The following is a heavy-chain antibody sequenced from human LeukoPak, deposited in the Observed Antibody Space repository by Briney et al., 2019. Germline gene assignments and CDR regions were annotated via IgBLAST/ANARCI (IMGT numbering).Heavy chain of an antibody. Sequence: ASVKVSCKASGYTFTGYYMHWVRQAPGQGLEWMGWINPNSGGTNYAQKFQGRVTMTRDTSICTAYMELSRLRSDDTAVYYCAVEDIVVVVAASTTAPFDYWGQGTLVTVSS. CDR2: INPNSGGT. J-gene: IGHJ4*02. CDR1: GYTFTGYY. CDR3: AVEDIVVVVAASTTAPFDY. V-gene: IGHV1-2*02. D-gene: IGHD2-15*01.